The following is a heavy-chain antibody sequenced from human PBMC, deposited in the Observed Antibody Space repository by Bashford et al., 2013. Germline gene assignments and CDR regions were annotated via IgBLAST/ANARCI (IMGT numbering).Heavy chain of an antibody. CDR3: ARGAIXAATSLDY. CDR2: LILVTLIS. Sequence: GESLKISCKASGYIFTNCWIGWVRQMARERPRMGWGGLILVTLISTTARPSQGHVTISADKSISTAYLQWSSLKASDTAMYYCARGAIXAATSLDYWGQGTLVTVSS. V-gene: IGHV5-10-1*01. CDR1: GYIFTNCW. J-gene: IGHJ4*02. D-gene: IGHD6-6*01.